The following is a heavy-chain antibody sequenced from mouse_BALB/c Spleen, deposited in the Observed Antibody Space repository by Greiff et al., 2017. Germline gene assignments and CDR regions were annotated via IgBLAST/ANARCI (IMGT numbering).Heavy chain of an antibody. D-gene: IGHD1-1*01. J-gene: IGHJ4*01. Sequence: EVHLVESGGGLVQPGGSLRLSCATSGFTFTDYYMSWVRQPPGKALEWLGFIRNKANGYTTEYSASVKGRFTISRDNSQSILYLQMNTLRAEDSATYYCARDITTVGGAMDYWGQGTSVTVSA. CDR3: ARDITTVGGAMDY. V-gene: IGHV7-3*02. CDR1: GFTFTDYY. CDR2: IRNKANGYTT.